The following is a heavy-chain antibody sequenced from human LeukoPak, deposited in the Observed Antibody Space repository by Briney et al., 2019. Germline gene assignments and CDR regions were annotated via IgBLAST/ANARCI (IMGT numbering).Heavy chain of an antibody. CDR2: INWNGGNT. D-gene: IGHD5-24*01. J-gene: IGHJ6*03. CDR1: GFTFDDYG. V-gene: IGHV3-20*04. CDR3: ARVPRWDYYYYYMDV. Sequence: GGSLRLSCAASGFTFDDYGMNWVRQAPGKGLEWVSGINWNGGNTGYADSVKGRFTTSRDNAKNSLYLQMNSLRAENTALYYCARVPRWDYYYYYMDVWGKGTTVTVSS.